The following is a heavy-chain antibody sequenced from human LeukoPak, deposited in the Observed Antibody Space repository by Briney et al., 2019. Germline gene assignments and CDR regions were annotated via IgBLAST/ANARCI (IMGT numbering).Heavy chain of an antibody. CDR1: GYTFTSNA. J-gene: IGHJ4*02. D-gene: IGHD3-3*01. V-gene: IGHV1-18*01. Sequence: ASVKVSCKASGYTFTSNAINWVRQAPGQGLEWMGWISAYNNNTKYPQNLQGRLTVTTDTSTSTAYMELRSLRSDDTAVYYCARAPKDFWSGHEYYFDYWGQGTLVTVSS. CDR3: ARAPKDFWSGHEYYFDY. CDR2: ISAYNNNT.